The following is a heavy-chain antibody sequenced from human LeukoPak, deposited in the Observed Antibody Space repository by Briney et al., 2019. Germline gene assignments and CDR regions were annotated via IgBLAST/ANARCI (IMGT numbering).Heavy chain of an antibody. CDR2: IYSGGST. CDR1: GFTVSSNY. Sequence: GGSLRLSCAASGFTVSSNYISWVRQAPGKGLEWVSVIYSGGSTYYADSVKGRFTISRDNSKNTLYLQMNSLRAEDTAVYYCAKDLYCSSTSCAPEGRFDYWGQGTLVTVSS. D-gene: IGHD2-2*01. CDR3: AKDLYCSSTSCAPEGRFDY. V-gene: IGHV3-53*01. J-gene: IGHJ4*02.